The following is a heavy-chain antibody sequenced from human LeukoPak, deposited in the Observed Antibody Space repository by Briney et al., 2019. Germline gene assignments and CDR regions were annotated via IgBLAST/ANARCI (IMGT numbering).Heavy chain of an antibody. J-gene: IGHJ4*02. V-gene: IGHV4-38-2*01. CDR3: ARGGAATGNFDY. Sequence: SGTLSLPCAVSGYSLSSGYYWVWIRPPPRKGPGWIGSIYHSGSTYYNPSLKSRVTISVDTSKNQFSLKLSSVTAADTAVYYCARGGAATGNFDYWGQGTLVTVSS. CDR2: IYHSGST. D-gene: IGHD2-15*01. CDR1: GYSLSSGYY.